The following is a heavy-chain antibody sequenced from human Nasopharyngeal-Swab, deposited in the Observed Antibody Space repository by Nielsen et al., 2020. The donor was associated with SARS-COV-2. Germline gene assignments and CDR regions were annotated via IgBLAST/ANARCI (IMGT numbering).Heavy chain of an antibody. J-gene: IGHJ4*02. D-gene: IGHD3-3*01. CDR3: ARARNFWSGTPFY. CDR2: IIPIFGTA. CDR1: GGTFSSYA. V-gene: IGHV1-69*13. Sequence: SVKVSCKASGGTFSSYAISWVRQAPGQGLEWMGGIIPIFGTANYAQKFQGRVTITADESTSTAYMELSSLRSEDTAVYYCARARNFWSGTPFYWGQGTLVTVSS.